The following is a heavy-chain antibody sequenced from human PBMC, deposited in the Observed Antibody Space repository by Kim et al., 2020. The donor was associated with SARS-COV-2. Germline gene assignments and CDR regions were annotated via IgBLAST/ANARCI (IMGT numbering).Heavy chain of an antibody. V-gene: IGHV4-34*01. CDR3: ARGRRGLRFLEWLHDYGMDV. D-gene: IGHD3-3*01. Sequence: SETLSLTCAVYGGSFSGYYWSWIRQPPGKGLEWIGEINHSGSTNYNPSLKSRVTISVDTSKNQFSLKLSSVTAADTAVYYCARGRRGLRFLEWLHDYGMDVWGQGTTVTVSS. CDR1: GGSFSGYY. J-gene: IGHJ6*02. CDR2: INHSGST.